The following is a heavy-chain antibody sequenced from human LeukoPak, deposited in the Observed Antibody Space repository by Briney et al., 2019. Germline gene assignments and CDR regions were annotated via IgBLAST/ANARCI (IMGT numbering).Heavy chain of an antibody. J-gene: IGHJ3*01. D-gene: IGHD1-26*01. Sequence: GSPRLSCAASGFAVSSNYMSWVRQAPGKGLERVSLIYNTGNTNYADSVKGRFTVSRDSSKNTLYLQMNSLRVEDTAVYFCARGGDIVGASGSAFDFWGQGTLVTVSS. CDR2: IYNTGNT. CDR1: GFAVSSNY. V-gene: IGHV3-53*01. CDR3: ARGGDIVGASGSAFDF.